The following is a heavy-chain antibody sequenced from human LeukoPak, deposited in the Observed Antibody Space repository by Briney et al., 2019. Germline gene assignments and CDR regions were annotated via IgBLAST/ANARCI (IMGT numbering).Heavy chain of an antibody. D-gene: IGHD3-9*01. CDR3: ARAAYDILTGYYMRWLDY. CDR1: GYTFTSYG. V-gene: IGHV1-18*01. Sequence: ASVKVSCKASGYTFTSYGISWVRQAPGQGLEWMGWISAYNGNTNYAQKLQGRVTMTRDTSISTAYMELSRLRSDDTAVYYCARAAYDILTGYYMRWLDYWGQGTLVTVSS. CDR2: ISAYNGNT. J-gene: IGHJ4*02.